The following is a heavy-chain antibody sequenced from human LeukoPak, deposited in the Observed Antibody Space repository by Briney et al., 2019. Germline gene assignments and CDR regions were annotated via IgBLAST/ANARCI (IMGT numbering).Heavy chain of an antibody. V-gene: IGHV3-23*01. Sequence: GGSLRLSCAASGFTFTSYAMNWVRQAPGKGLEWVSAISGSGVSTYYADSVKGRFTISRDNSKNMLYLQMNSLRAEDTAVYYCAKDGPLVGPYYFDYWGQGTLVTVSS. J-gene: IGHJ4*02. CDR2: ISGSGVST. D-gene: IGHD1-26*01. CDR1: GFTFTSYA. CDR3: AKDGPLVGPYYFDY.